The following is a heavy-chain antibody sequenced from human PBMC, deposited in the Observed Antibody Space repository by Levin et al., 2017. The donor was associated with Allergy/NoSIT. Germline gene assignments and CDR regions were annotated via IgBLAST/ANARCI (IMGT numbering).Heavy chain of an antibody. J-gene: IGHJ6*02. CDR2: ISSSSSTI. CDR3: ARTRSQLRYFDWLQDYGMDV. CDR1: GFTFSSYS. V-gene: IGHV3-48*01. Sequence: GESLKISCAASGFTFSSYSMNWVRQAPGKGLEWVSYISSSSSTIYYADSVKGRFTISRDNAKNSLYLQMNSLRAEDTAVYYCARTRSQLRYFDWLQDYGMDVWGQGTTVTVSS. D-gene: IGHD3-9*01.